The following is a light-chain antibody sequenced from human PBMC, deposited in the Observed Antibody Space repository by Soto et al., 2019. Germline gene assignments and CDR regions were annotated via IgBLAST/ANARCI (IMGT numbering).Light chain of an antibody. CDR3: KQRSDWPIT. CDR2: DVS. CDR1: QSVSNY. V-gene: IGKV3-11*01. Sequence: EIVLTQFPVTLSLSPGERATLSCRASQSVSNYLAWYQQKPRQAPRLLIYDVSTRATGVPARFSGSGSGTDFTLTITSLEPEDFAVYSCKQRSDWPITFGQGTRLRL. J-gene: IGKJ5*01.